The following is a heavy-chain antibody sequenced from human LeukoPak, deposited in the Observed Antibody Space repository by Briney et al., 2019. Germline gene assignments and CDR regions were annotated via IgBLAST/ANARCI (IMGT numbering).Heavy chain of an antibody. CDR2: IYPSGST. J-gene: IGHJ4*02. CDR1: GGSINSNNW. D-gene: IGHD3-10*01. V-gene: IGHV4-4*02. CDR3: ARSLADRRGYFDY. Sequence: PSETLSLTCTVSGGSINSNNWWSWVRQPPGKGLEWIGEIYPSGSTNYNPSLKSRVTISVDKSQNQFSLNLNSVTAADTAIYYCARSLADRRGYFDYWGQGTLVTVSS.